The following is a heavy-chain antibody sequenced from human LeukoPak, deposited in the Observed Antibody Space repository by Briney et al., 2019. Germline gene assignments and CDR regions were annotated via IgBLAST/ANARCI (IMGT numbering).Heavy chain of an antibody. CDR3: AVRRGIYY. CDR1: GFTFSSYG. J-gene: IGHJ4*02. Sequence: PGGSLRLSCAASGFTFSSYGMHWVRQAPGKGLEWVALISYDGSNKYYADSVKGRFTISRDNAKNSLYLQMNSLRAEDTAVYYCAVRRGIYYWGQGTLVTVSS. CDR2: ISYDGSNK. V-gene: IGHV3-30*03.